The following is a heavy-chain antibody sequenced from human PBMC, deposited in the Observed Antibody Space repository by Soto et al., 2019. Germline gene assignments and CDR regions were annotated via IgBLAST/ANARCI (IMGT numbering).Heavy chain of an antibody. J-gene: IGHJ5*02. V-gene: IGHV3-66*01. D-gene: IGHD2-2*01. CDR1: GFTVSSNY. CDR3: ARTGVVPADLPFDP. Sequence: PGGSLRLSCAASGFTVSSNYMSWVRQAPGKGLEWVSVIYSGGSTYYADSVKGRFTISRDNSKNTLYLQMNSLRAEDTAVYYCARTGVVPADLPFDPWGQGTLVTVSS. CDR2: IYSGGST.